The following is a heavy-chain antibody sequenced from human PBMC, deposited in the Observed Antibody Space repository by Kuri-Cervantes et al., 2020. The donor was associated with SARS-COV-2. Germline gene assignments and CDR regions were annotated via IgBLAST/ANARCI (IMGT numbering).Heavy chain of an antibody. CDR2: VKTNSGNT. CDR1: ETTFPNYD. J-gene: IGHJ4*02. V-gene: IGHV1-8*01. Sequence: ASVKVSCKAPETTFPNYDINWVRQATGQGPEWMGMVKTNSGNTLYAQFFQGRVTMTRDTSTSTVYVELSSLTSEDTAIYYCYCAPKEGFDSWGQGTLVTVSS. CDR3: YCAPKEGFDS. D-gene: IGHD2-21*01.